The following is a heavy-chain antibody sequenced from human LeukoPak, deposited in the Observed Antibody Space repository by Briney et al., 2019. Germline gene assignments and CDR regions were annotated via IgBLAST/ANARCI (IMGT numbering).Heavy chain of an antibody. V-gene: IGHV4-39*07. CDR2: IYYSGSP. D-gene: IGHD5-24*01. Sequence: PSETLSLTCTVSGGSISISSYYLGWIRQPPRKGLEWIGSIYYSGSPYYNPSLKSRVTISIDKSKKQFSLKLISVTAADTAIYYCARVGGMPTINNAAFDIWGQGTMVTVSS. J-gene: IGHJ3*02. CDR1: GGSISISSYY. CDR3: ARVGGMPTINNAAFDI.